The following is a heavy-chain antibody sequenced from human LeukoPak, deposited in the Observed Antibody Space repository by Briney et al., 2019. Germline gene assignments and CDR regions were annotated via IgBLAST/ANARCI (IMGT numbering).Heavy chain of an antibody. CDR2: IKSKTNGGTT. D-gene: IGHD1-26*01. Sequence: PGGSLRLSCAASGFNFNYAWMSWVRQAPGKGLEWVGRIKSKTNGGTTDYGAPVKGRFNISRDDSKNTVYLKMNTLSAEDTAVYYCARDLFFAGSLDFGLDVWGKGTTVTVSS. CDR1: GFNFNYAW. CDR3: ARDLFFAGSLDFGLDV. J-gene: IGHJ6*04. V-gene: IGHV3-15*01.